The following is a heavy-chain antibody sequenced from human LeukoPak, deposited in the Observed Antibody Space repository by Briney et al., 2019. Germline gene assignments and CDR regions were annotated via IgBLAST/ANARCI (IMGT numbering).Heavy chain of an antibody. CDR2: INPNNPAT. CDR1: GYTFNHNY. V-gene: IGHV1-2*07. CDR3: ARVRDYSNSPFNWFDA. Sequence: ASVKVSCKASGYTFNHNYLHWVRQAPGQGLEWMGWINPNNPATHTSHKFQGRVTMTSDSSISTVYLEVNRLKPDDTAVYFCARVRDYSNSPFNWFDAWGQGTLVIVSS. J-gene: IGHJ5*02. D-gene: IGHD6-6*01.